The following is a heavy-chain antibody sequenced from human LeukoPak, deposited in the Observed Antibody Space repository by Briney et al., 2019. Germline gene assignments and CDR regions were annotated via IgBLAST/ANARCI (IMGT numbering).Heavy chain of an antibody. CDR2: ISGSGGST. CDR3: AKVLGDFWSGYSLFNYYYYGMDV. Sequence: GGSLRLSCAASGFTFSSYAMSWVRQAPGKGLEWVSAISGSGGSTYYADSVKGRFTISRDNSKNTLYLQMNSLRAEDTAVYYCAKVLGDFWSGYSLFNYYYYGMDVWGQGTTVTVSS. D-gene: IGHD3-3*01. V-gene: IGHV3-23*01. CDR1: GFTFSSYA. J-gene: IGHJ6*02.